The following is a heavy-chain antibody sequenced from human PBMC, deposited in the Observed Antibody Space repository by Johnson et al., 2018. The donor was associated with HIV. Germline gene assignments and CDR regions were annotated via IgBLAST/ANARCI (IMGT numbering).Heavy chain of an antibody. CDR1: GFTFSSYG. D-gene: IGHD5-18*01. J-gene: IGHJ3*01. CDR3: ARDQRGGYSYGDAFDF. Sequence: QVHLVESGGGVVQPGGSLRLSCAGSGFTFSSYGMHWVRQPPGKGLEWVAIISYDGSTKYYADSVKGRFTISRDNSKNSLYLQMNTLRAEDTAVYYCARDQRGGYSYGDAFDFWGQGTVVSVST. CDR2: ISYDGSTK. V-gene: IGHV3-30*19.